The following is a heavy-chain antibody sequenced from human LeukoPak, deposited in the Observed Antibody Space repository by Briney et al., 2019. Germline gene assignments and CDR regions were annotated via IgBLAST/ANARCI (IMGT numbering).Heavy chain of an antibody. CDR2: IWHSANN. CDR1: GYSISNGYY. J-gene: IGHJ3*02. D-gene: IGHD3-10*01. V-gene: IGHV4-38-2*01. CDR3: ARSLPPGMHNFDI. Sequence: SETLSLTCAVSGYSISNGYYWGWIRQSPGKGLEWIGSIWHSANNYYNPSLESRVTISVDTSKNHFSLEMNSVTAADTAVYYCARSLPPGMHNFDIWGQGTMVTVSS.